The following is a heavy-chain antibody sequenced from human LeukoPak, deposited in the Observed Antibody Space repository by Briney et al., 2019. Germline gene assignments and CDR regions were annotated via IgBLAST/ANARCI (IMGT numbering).Heavy chain of an antibody. CDR1: GYTFTRYG. V-gene: IGHV1-18*01. J-gene: IGHJ4*02. D-gene: IGHD3-10*01. Sequence: ASVKVSCKASGYTFTRYGISWVRQAPGEGLEWMGWISAKNGDTKYVQKFQGRVTMTTDASTSTAYMDLRTLRSDDTAVYYCASDEGRGSGSYFPNYFDYWGQGTLVTVSS. CDR3: ASDEGRGSGSYFPNYFDY. CDR2: ISAKNGDT.